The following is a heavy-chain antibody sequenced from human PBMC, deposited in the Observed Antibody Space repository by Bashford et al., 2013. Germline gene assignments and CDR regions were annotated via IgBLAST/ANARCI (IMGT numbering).Heavy chain of an antibody. J-gene: IGHJ3*02. Sequence: WVRQAPGQGLEWMGWINPNSGGTNYAQKFQGRVTMTRDTSISTAYMELSRLRSDDTAVYYCARDQTMIPKGHAFDIWGQGTMVTVSS. CDR3: ARDQTMIPKGHAFDI. CDR2: INPNSGGT. V-gene: IGHV1-2*02. D-gene: IGHD3-22*01.